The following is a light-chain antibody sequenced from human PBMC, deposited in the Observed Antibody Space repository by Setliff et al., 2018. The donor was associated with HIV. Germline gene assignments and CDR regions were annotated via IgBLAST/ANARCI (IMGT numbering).Light chain of an antibody. CDR1: SSNIGSNT. Sequence: QSVLPQPPSASGTPGQRVTISCSGSSSNIGSNTVNWYQQLPGTAPKLLIYRNNQRPSGVPDRFSGSKSGTSASLAISGLQSEDEADYYCAAWDDSLNGNYVFGTGTKVTVL. CDR3: AAWDDSLNGNYV. V-gene: IGLV1-44*01. J-gene: IGLJ1*01. CDR2: RNN.